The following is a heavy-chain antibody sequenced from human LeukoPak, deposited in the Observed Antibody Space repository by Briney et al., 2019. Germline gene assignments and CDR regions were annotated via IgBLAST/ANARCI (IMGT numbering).Heavy chain of an antibody. J-gene: IGHJ4*02. CDR1: GFTFSSYA. V-gene: IGHV3-23*01. D-gene: IGHD2-2*02. Sequence: PGGPLRLSCAASGFTFSSYAMTWVRRAPGMGLEWVSVTSGSGGSTYYADSVKGRFTISRDNSKNTLYLQMNSLRAEDTAVYYCAKDQRRGYCNSASCYIDFWGQGTLVTVPS. CDR2: TSGSGGST. CDR3: AKDQRRGYCNSASCYIDF.